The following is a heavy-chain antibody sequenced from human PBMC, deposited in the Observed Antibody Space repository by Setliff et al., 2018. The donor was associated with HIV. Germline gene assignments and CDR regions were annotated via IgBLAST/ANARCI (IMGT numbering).Heavy chain of an antibody. Sequence: GESLKISCKSSGYNFNSNWIGWVRQTPGKGLEWMGIIYPGDSSTRYSPSFQGQVTISVDKSVSTAYLEWNSLQASDTAMYYCVREAPALRYSEWLDETGWFDPWGQGTQVTVSS. CDR1: GYNFNSNW. CDR2: IYPGDSST. CDR3: VREAPALRYSEWLDETGWFDP. D-gene: IGHD3-9*01. V-gene: IGHV5-51*01. J-gene: IGHJ5*02.